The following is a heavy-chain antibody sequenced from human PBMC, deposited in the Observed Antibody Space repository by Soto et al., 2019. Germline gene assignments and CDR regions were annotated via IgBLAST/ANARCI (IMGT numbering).Heavy chain of an antibody. V-gene: IGHV3-48*01. D-gene: IGHD4-17*01. CDR1: GFTFSSYS. CDR3: ARDYGDYVPRNDY. J-gene: IGHJ4*02. Sequence: EVQLVESGGGLIQPGGSLRLSCAASGFTFSSYSMNWVRQAPGKGLEWISYISSSDINIYYADSVKRRFTISRDIAKNSLYLQMNSLRAEDTAVYYCARDYGDYVPRNDYWGQGTLVTVSS. CDR2: ISSSDINI.